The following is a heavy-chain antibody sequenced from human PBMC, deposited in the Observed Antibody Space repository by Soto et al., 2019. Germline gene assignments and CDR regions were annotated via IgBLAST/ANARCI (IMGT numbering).Heavy chain of an antibody. Sequence: SQTPSLTCTVSGASISRGDYFWNWIRQPPGKGMEWIGYIYYRGSTHFNPSLKSRVTMSVDTSKNQFSLKLSSVTAADTAVYYCAISTYYEEKWDFQHWGQGTLVTVSS. CDR1: GASISRGDYF. V-gene: IGHV4-30-4*01. J-gene: IGHJ1*01. CDR2: IYYRGST. CDR3: AISTYYEEKWDFQH. D-gene: IGHD3-22*01.